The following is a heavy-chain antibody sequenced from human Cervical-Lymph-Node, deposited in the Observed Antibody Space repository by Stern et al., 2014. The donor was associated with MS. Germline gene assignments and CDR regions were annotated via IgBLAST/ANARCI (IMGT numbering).Heavy chain of an antibody. CDR3: ALSSETSDRWYSLGYDL. V-gene: IGHV1-69*01. J-gene: IGHJ5*02. Sequence: QVQLMESEAEVTKPVYSEKVSYKASGGTFSKFPSSWVRQAPGKGIEWTAGNSPVFGTPTYAQEFRGRVTITADVSTSTVYMELSSLRSDDTAVYYCALSSETSDRWYSLGYDLWGQGTLVTVSS. CDR2: NSPVFGTP. CDR1: GGTFSKFP. D-gene: IGHD6-13*01.